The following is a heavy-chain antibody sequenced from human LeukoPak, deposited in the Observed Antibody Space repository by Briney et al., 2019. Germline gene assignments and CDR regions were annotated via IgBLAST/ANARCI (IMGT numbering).Heavy chain of an antibody. CDR1: GFTFSSYW. J-gene: IGHJ4*02. Sequence: GGSLRVSCAASGFTFSSYWMSWVRQAPGKGLEWVANIKQDGNVKYYVDSVKGRFTTSRDNAQNSMYLQMNSLRAEDTAVYYCARGNAYGDNIGIYFDYWGQGTLVTVSS. V-gene: IGHV3-7*01. D-gene: IGHD4-17*01. CDR3: ARGNAYGDNIGIYFDY. CDR2: IKQDGNVK.